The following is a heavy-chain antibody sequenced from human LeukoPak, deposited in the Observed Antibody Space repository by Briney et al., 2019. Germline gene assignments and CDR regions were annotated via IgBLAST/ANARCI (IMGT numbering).Heavy chain of an antibody. CDR1: GFTFSSYA. V-gene: IGHV3-23*01. J-gene: IGHJ4*02. CDR3: AKGVYYYDSSGYYVYYFDY. CDR2: ISGSGGST. Sequence: GGSLRLSCAASGFTFSSYAMSWVRQAPGKGLEWVSAISGSGGSTYYADSVRGRFTISRDNSKNTLYLQMNSLRAEDTAVYYCAKGVYYYDSSGYYVYYFDYWGQGTLVTVSS. D-gene: IGHD3-22*01.